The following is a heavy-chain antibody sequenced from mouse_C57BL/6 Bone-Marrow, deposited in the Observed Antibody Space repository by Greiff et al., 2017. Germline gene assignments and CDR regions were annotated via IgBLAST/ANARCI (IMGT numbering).Heavy chain of an antibody. Sequence: QVQLQQPGAELVKPGASVKMSCKASGYTFTSYWITWVKQRPGQGLEWIGDIYPGSGSTNYNEKFKSKATLTVDTSSSTAYMQLSSLTSEDSAVYYCARWGYYYGSRYYYARDYWGQGTSVTVSS. CDR1: GYTFTSYW. CDR2: IYPGSGST. D-gene: IGHD1-1*01. CDR3: ARWGYYYGSRYYYARDY. V-gene: IGHV1-55*01. J-gene: IGHJ4*01.